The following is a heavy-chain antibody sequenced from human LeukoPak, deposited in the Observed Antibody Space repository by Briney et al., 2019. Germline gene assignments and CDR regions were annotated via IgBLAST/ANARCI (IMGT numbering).Heavy chain of an antibody. CDR2: ITADSGTT. D-gene: IGHD4-17*01. V-gene: IGHV3-48*01. CDR1: GFTFSTKS. CDR3: ARGSGYGDNKIDP. J-gene: IGHJ5*02. Sequence: PGGSLRLSCAVSGFTFSTKSMNWVRQAPGKGLEWVSYITADSGTTYYADSVKGRFTISRDNAKNSLYLQMNSLRAKDTAVYYCARGSGYGDNKIDPWGQGTLVTVSS.